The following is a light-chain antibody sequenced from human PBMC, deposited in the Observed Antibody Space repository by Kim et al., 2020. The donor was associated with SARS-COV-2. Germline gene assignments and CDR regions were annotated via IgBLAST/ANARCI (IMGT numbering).Light chain of an antibody. CDR2: EVT. J-gene: IGLJ1*01. CDR1: SSDVGAYNY. CDR3: CSYAGSSLV. V-gene: IGLV2-8*01. Sequence: QSALTQPPSASGSPGQSVTISCTGTSSDVGAYNYVSWYQQHPGKAPKLMIYEVTKRPSGVPDRFSGSKSGNTASLTVSGLQAEDAADYYCCSYAGSSLVFGTGTEVTVL.